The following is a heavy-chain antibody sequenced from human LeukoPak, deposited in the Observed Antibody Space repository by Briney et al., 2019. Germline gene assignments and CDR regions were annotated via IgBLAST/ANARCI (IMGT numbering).Heavy chain of an antibody. J-gene: IGHJ5*02. CDR2: ISSSGSTI. D-gene: IGHD4-17*01. Sequence: GGSLRLSCAASGFTFSDYYMSWIRQAPGKGLEWVSYISSSGSTIYYAGSVKGRFTISRENAKNSLYLQMNSLRAGDTAVYYCARGTTVTTSRAHWNWFDPWGQGTLVAVSS. CDR3: ARGTTVTTSRAHWNWFDP. V-gene: IGHV3-11*04. CDR1: GFTFSDYY.